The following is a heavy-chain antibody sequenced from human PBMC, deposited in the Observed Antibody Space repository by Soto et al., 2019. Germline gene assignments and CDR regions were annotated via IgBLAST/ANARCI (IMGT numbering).Heavy chain of an antibody. V-gene: IGHV3-48*03. CDR3: ARGRYALGV. CDR2: ITSGGTVF. J-gene: IGHJ6*02. CDR1: GFNVGDYE. Sequence: PGGSLRLSCAVSGFNVGDYEMNWVRQAPGKGLEWISMITSGGTVFYYADSVRGRFAISREDADNSLYLQLNSLRVDDTAIYYCARGRYALGVWGQGTTVTASS. D-gene: IGHD3-9*01.